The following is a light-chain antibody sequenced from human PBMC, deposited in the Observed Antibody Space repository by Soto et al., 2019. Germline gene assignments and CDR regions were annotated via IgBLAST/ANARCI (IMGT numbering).Light chain of an antibody. CDR2: DVS. J-gene: IGLJ1*01. CDR3: SSYTSSSNLNV. V-gene: IGLV2-14*01. CDR1: SSDVGGYNY. Sequence: QSVLTQPASVSGSPGQSITISCTGTSSDVGGYNYVSWYQQHPGKAPKLMIYDVSYRPSGVSNRFSGSKSGNTASLTISGLQAEDEAEYYCSSYTSSSNLNVFGTGTKVTVL.